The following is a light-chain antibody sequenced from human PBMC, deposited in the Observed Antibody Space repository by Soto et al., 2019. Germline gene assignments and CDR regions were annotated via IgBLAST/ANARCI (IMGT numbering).Light chain of an antibody. J-gene: IGLJ1*01. CDR2: EVS. CDR3: SSYAGSNTHYV. Sequence: QSALTQPPSASGSPGQSVTISCTGTSSDVGGYNYVSWYQQHPGKAPKLMIYEVSKRPSGVPDRFSGSKSGNTASLTGSGLQAEDEADYYCSSYAGSNTHYVFGTGTKLTVL. V-gene: IGLV2-8*01. CDR1: SSDVGGYNY.